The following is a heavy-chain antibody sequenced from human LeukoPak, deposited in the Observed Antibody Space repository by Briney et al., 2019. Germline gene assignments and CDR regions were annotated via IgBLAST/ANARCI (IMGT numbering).Heavy chain of an antibody. V-gene: IGHV1-69*13. J-gene: IGHJ5*02. CDR3: ASAPRYSSSWPNNWFDP. CDR1: GGTFSSYA. CDR2: IIPIFGTA. D-gene: IGHD6-13*01. Sequence: SVKVSCKPSGGTFSSYAISRVRQAPGQGLGWMGGIIPIFGTANYAQKFQGRVTITADESTSTAYMELSSLRSEDTAVYFCASAPRYSSSWPNNWFDPWGQGTLVTVSS.